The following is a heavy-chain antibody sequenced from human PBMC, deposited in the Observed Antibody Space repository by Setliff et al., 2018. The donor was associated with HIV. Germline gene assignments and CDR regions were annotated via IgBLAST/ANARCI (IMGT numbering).Heavy chain of an antibody. CDR3: ARGVGSYYD. CDR1: GGSLSGYY. Sequence: SETLSLTCAVYGGSLSGYYWSWIRQPPGKGLEWIGEINHSGSTNYNPSLKSRVTISVDTSKNQFSLKLSSVTAADTAVYYCARGVGSYYDWGQGTLVTVSS. CDR2: INHSGST. J-gene: IGHJ4*02. V-gene: IGHV4-34*01. D-gene: IGHD1-26*01.